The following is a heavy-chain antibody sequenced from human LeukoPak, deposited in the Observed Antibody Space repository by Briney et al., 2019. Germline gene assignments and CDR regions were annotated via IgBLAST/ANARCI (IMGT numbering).Heavy chain of an antibody. J-gene: IGHJ4*02. CDR3: VKGNKAIQLSTGY. Sequence: SGGSLRLSCSASGFTFSSYAMHWVRQAPGKGLEYVSAISSNGGSTYYADSVKGRFTISRDNSKNTLYLQMSSLRAEDTAVYYCVKGNKAIQLSTGYWGRGTLVSVSS. CDR2: ISSNGGST. CDR1: GFTFSSYA. V-gene: IGHV3-64D*06. D-gene: IGHD5-18*01.